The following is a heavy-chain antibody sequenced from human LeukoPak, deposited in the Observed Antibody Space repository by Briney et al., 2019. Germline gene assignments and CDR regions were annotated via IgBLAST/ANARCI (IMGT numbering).Heavy chain of an antibody. V-gene: IGHV4-61*02. CDR3: ARDRAYAIAAAGPGLEYLDEYYFDY. D-gene: IGHD6-13*01. J-gene: IGHJ4*02. CDR1: GGSISSGSYY. CDR2: IYTSGST. Sequence: SEILSVTCTVSGGSISSGSYYWSWIRQPAGKGLEWIGRIYTSGSTNYNPSLKSRVTISVDTSKNQFSLKLSSVTAADTAVYYCARDRAYAIAAAGPGLEYLDEYYFDYWGQGTLVTVSS.